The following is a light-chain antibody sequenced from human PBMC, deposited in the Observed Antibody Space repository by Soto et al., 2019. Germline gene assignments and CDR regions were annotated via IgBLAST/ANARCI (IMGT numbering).Light chain of an antibody. CDR1: SSNVGTNT. CDR3: ATWDDSLNGYV. J-gene: IGLJ1*01. CDR2: GNN. Sequence: QPVLTQPPSASGTPGQRVTISCSGSSSNVGTNTVHWYQHLPGTAPKLLIYGNNQRPSGVPDRFSGSSSGTSASLAISWLRSEDESDYYCATWDDSLNGYVFGTGTKLTVL. V-gene: IGLV1-44*01.